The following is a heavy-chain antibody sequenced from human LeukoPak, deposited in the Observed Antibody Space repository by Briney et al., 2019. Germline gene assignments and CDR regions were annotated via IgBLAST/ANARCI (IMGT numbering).Heavy chain of an antibody. CDR2: ISGSGGST. J-gene: IGHJ5*02. D-gene: IGHD3-9*01. V-gene: IGHV3-23*01. CDR3: VKDYWRVLTGSGWFDP. CDR1: GFTFSSYA. Sequence: PGGSLRLSCAASGFTFSSYAMSWVRQAPGKGLEWVSAISGSGGSTYYADSVKGRFTISRDNSKNTLYLQMNSLRAELSAENYSVKDYWRVLTGSGWFDPWGQGTLVTVSS.